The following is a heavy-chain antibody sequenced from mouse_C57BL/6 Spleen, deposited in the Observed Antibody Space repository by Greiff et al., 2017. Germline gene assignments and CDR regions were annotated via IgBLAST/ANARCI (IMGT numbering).Heavy chain of an antibody. CDR2: IDPSDSET. D-gene: IGHD2-2*01. V-gene: IGHV1-52*01. CDR3: AREGAVVTTTGDYFDY. CDR1: GYTFTSYW. J-gene: IGHJ2*01. Sequence: QVQLQQPGAELVRPGSSVKLSCKASGYTFTSYWMHWVKQRPIQGLEWIGNIDPSDSETHYNQKFKDKATLTVYNSSSPAYMQLSSLTSEDSAVYYCAREGAVVTTTGDYFDYWGQGTTLTVSS.